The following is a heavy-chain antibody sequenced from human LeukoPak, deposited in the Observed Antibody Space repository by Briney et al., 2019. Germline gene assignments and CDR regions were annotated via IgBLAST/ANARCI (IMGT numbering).Heavy chain of an antibody. Sequence: SETLSLTCTVSGGSISSGDYYWSWIRQPPGKGLEYIGYIYYSGSTYYNPSLKSRITISLDTSKNQFSLKLSSVTPADTAVYYCARDRRDQSWWYYIPGGSWGQGTLVTVSS. D-gene: IGHD2-15*01. CDR3: ARDRRDQSWWYYIPGGS. CDR2: IYYSGST. V-gene: IGHV4-30-4*08. J-gene: IGHJ5*02. CDR1: GGSISSGDYY.